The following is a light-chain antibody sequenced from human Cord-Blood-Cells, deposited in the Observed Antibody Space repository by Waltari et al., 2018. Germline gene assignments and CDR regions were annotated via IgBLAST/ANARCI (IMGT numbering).Light chain of an antibody. CDR1: SSDVGGYNY. CDR2: DVS. V-gene: IGLV2-14*01. Sequence: QSALTQPASVSGSPGQSITISCTGTSSDVGGYNYVSWYQQHPGKAPKRMIYDVSNRPSGVSNRFSGPKSGNTASLTISGRQAEDEADYYCSSYTSSSTLVFGGGTKLTVL. J-gene: IGLJ2*01. CDR3: SSYTSSSTLV.